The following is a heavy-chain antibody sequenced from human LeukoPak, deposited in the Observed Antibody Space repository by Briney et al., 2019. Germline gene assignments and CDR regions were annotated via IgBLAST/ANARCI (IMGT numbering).Heavy chain of an antibody. D-gene: IGHD1-1*01. V-gene: IGHV3-30*02. CDR2: IRYDGSNK. Sequence: GGSLRLSCAASGFTFSSYGMRWVRQAPGKGLEWVAFIRYDGSNKYYADSVKGRFTISRDNSKNTLYLQMNSLRAEDTAVYYCAKDATPHTTGTTGCYFDYWGQGTLVTVSS. CDR1: GFTFSSYG. J-gene: IGHJ4*02. CDR3: AKDATPHTTGTTGCYFDY.